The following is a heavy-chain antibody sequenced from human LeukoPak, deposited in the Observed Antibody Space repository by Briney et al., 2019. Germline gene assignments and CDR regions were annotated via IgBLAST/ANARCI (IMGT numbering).Heavy chain of an antibody. CDR1: GYTFTGYY. J-gene: IGHJ6*02. CDR2: MNPNSGNT. D-gene: IGHD6-19*01. Sequence: GASVKASCKASGYTFTGYYMHWVRQAPGQGLEWMGWMNPNSGNTGYAQKFQGRVTMTRNTSISTAYMELSSLRSEDTAVYYCARGVLAVAGTDYYGMDVWGQGTTVTVSS. CDR3: ARGVLAVAGTDYYGMDV. V-gene: IGHV1-8*02.